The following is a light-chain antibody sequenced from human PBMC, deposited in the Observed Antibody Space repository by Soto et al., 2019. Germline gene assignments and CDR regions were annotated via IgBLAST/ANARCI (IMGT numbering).Light chain of an antibody. V-gene: IGKV2-28*01. J-gene: IGKJ1*01. CDR1: QSLLYSNGNNY. CDR2: LGS. Sequence: DIVMTQSPLSLPVSPGEPASISCRSSQSLLYSNGNNYLDWYLQKPGQSPQLRIYLGSSRASGVPDRFRASGDGTDFTLEISRVEADDVGVYYCMQALQPPPTFGQGTRVEIK. CDR3: MQALQPPPT.